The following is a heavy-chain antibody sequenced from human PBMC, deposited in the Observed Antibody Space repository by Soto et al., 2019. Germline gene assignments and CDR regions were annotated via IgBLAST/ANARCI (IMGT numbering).Heavy chain of an antibody. Sequence: PGGSLRLSCTASGLPHSSFAMMWVRQAPGKGLECVPGIYGSGGGIQYADSVKGRFTISRDNSKNTVYLQMTDLRADETAVYYCAKDAVYNDGLWLMDHWGQGT. CDR1: GLPHSSFA. D-gene: IGHD2-21*01. CDR2: IYGSGGGI. CDR3: AKDAVYNDGLWLMDH. V-gene: IGHV3-23*01. J-gene: IGHJ4*02.